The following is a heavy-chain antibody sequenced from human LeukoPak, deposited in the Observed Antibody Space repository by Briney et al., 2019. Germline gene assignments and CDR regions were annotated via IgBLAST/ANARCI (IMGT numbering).Heavy chain of an antibody. CDR1: GYTFTSYG. CDR3: ARGLSTYYYDSSGYYGY. D-gene: IGHD3-22*01. CDR2: ISAYNGNT. J-gene: IGHJ4*02. V-gene: IGHV1-18*01. Sequence: ASVKVSCKASGYTFTSYGISWVRQAPGQGLEWMGWISAYNGNTNYAQKLQGRVTMTRDTSTSTVYMELSSLRSEDTAVYYCARGLSTYYYDSSGYYGYWGQGTLVTVSS.